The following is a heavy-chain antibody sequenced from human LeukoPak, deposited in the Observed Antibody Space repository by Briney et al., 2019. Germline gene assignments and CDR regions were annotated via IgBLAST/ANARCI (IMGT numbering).Heavy chain of an antibody. CDR2: IIPIFGTA. Sequence: SVKVSCKASGGTFSSYAISWVRQAPGQGLEWMGGIIPIFGTANYAQKFQGRVTITADESTSTACMELSSLRSEDTTVYYCARSIIGSSPPNWFDPWGQGTLVTVSS. J-gene: IGHJ5*02. CDR1: GGTFSSYA. V-gene: IGHV1-69*13. CDR3: ARSIIGSSPPNWFDP. D-gene: IGHD6-13*01.